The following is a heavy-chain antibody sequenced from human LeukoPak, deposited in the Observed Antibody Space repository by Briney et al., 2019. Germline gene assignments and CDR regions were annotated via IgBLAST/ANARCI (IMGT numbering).Heavy chain of an antibody. CDR1: GVTFSSYS. D-gene: IGHD6-19*01. Sequence: GGSLRLSCAASGVTFSSYSMNWVRQPPGKGLEWVSSISNIRSYIYYAVSVTGRFTISRDNAKNSLYLQMNSLRAEDTAVYYCARDQRVAVAGTIVWGQGTLVTVSS. CDR3: ARDQRVAVAGTIV. V-gene: IGHV3-21*01. J-gene: IGHJ4*02. CDR2: ISNIRSYI.